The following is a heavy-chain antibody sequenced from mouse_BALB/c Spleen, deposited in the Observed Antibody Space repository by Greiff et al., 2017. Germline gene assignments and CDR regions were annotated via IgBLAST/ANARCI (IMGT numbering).Heavy chain of an antibody. J-gene: IGHJ3*01. D-gene: IGHD3-1*01. CDR1: GFTFSNYW. CDR3: TRGGSGFSWFAY. CDR2: IRLKSNNYAT. Sequence: EVQGVESGGGLVQPGGSMKLSCVASGFTFSNYWMNWVRQSPEKGLEWVAEIRLKSNNYATHYAESVKGRFTISRDDSKSSVYLQMNNLRAEDTGIYYCTRGGSGFSWFAYWGQGTLVTVSA. V-gene: IGHV6-6*02.